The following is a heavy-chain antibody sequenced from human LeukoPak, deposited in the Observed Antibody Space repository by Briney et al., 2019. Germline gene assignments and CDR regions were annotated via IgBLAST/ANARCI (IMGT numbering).Heavy chain of an antibody. CDR2: ISSSSSYI. CDR3: TTEFGVAPPFDY. J-gene: IGHJ4*02. CDR1: GFTFSSYS. D-gene: IGHD3-3*01. V-gene: IGHV3-21*03. Sequence: GGSLRLSCAASGFTFSSYSMNWVRQAPGKGLEWVSSISSSSSYIYYADSVKGRFTISRDNAKNSLYLQMNSLRAEDTAVYYCTTEFGVAPPFDYWGQGTLVTVSS.